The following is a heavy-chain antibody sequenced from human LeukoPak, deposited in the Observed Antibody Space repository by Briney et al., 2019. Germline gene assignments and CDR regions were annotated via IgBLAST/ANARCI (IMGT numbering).Heavy chain of an antibody. J-gene: IGHJ4*02. D-gene: IGHD1-14*01. CDR1: GFTFGGYG. V-gene: IGHV3-33*01. CDR3: TRYNNDHFDY. CDR2: IAYDGSRA. Sequence: PGRSLRLSCAGSGFTFGGYGMHWFRQTPGKGLEWVAVIAYDGSRAFYADSVKGRFTISRDNSKNTMSVQMDDLRAEDTAVYYCTRYNNDHFDYWPGNPGHRLL.